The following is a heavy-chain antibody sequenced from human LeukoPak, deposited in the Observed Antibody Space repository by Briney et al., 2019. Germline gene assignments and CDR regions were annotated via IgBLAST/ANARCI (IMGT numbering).Heavy chain of an antibody. CDR3: ARDNVDTAMGYYFDY. J-gene: IGHJ4*02. Sequence: GGSLRLSCAASGFTFGSYSMNWVRQAPGKGLEWVSSISSSSSYIYYADSVKGRFTISRDNAKNSLYLQMNSPRAEDTAVYYCARDNVDTAMGYYFDYWGQGTLVTVSS. D-gene: IGHD5-18*01. CDR1: GFTFGSYS. V-gene: IGHV3-21*01. CDR2: ISSSSSYI.